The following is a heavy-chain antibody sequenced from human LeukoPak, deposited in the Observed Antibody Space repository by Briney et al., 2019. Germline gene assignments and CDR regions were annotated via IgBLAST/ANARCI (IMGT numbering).Heavy chain of an antibody. CDR1: GFTFSSYA. CDR2: ISGSGGST. V-gene: IGHV3-23*01. Sequence: SGGSLRLSCAASGFTFSSYAMSWVRQAPGKGLEWVSAISGSGGSTYYADSVKGRFTISRDNSKNTLYLQMNSLRAEDTAVYYCARFRSSLGAETGYFDYWGQGTLVTVSS. D-gene: IGHD1-26*01. CDR3: ARFRSSLGAETGYFDY. J-gene: IGHJ4*02.